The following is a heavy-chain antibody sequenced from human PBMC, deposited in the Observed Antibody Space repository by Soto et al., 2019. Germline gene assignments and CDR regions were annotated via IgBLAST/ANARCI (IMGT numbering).Heavy chain of an antibody. D-gene: IGHD3-16*01. V-gene: IGHV3-30-3*01. Sequence: QVQLVESGGGVVQPGRSLRLSCAASGFTFSSYAMHWVRQAPGKGLEWVAVISYDGSNKYYADSVKGRFTISRDNSKHTLYLQMNSLRAEDTAVYYCARGGSRRSFDYLGQGTLVTVSS. CDR1: GFTFSSYA. CDR3: ARGGSRRSFDY. J-gene: IGHJ4*02. CDR2: ISYDGSNK.